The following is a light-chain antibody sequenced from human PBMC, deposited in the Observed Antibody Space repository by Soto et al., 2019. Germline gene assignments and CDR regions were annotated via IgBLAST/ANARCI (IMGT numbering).Light chain of an antibody. J-gene: IGKJ1*01. CDR3: QQYHVFWT. V-gene: IGKV1-5*01. Sequence: DIQMTQSPSTLSGSVGDRVTITCRASQSVSSWLAWYQQRPGQAPKLLIYDASTLTSGVPSRFSGSGSGTEFTLTISRLQPEDFATYYCQQYHVFWTFGQGTKVE. CDR2: DAS. CDR1: QSVSSW.